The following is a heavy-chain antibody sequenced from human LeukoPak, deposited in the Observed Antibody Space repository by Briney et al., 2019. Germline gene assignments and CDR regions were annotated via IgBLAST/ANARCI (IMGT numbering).Heavy chain of an antibody. CDR3: TRDAASGTNWFDP. D-gene: IGHD3-3*01. J-gene: IGHJ5*02. CDR1: GFTFSSYS. V-gene: IGHV3-48*01. CDR2: ISSSGTSI. Sequence: PGGSLRLSCAASGFTFSSYSINWVRQAPGKGLEWVSYISSSGTSIYCADSVKGRFTVSRDNARYSLHLQINSLRGEDTAVYYCTRDAASGTNWFDPWGQGTLVTVSS.